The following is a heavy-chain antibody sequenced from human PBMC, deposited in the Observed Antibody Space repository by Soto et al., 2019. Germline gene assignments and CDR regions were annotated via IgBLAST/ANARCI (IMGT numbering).Heavy chain of an antibody. D-gene: IGHD2-21*01. V-gene: IGHV3-30*04. CDR3: ARAGSFCGGDCYDY. Sequence: GGSLRLSCAASGFTFSSYAMHWVRQAPGKGLEWVAVISYDGSNKYYADSVKGRFTISRDNSKNTLYLQMNSLRAEDTAVYYCARAGSFCGGDCYDYWGQGTLVTVSS. J-gene: IGHJ4*02. CDR2: ISYDGSNK. CDR1: GFTFSSYA.